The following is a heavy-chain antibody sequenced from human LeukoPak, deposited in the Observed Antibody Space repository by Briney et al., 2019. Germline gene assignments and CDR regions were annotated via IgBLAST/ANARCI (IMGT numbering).Heavy chain of an antibody. CDR1: GASISSYF. V-gene: IGHV4-59*13. CDR3: ARARSGWSFDY. J-gene: IGHJ4*02. CDR2: MYYSGST. D-gene: IGHD6-19*01. Sequence: SETLSLTCTVSGASISSYFWNWIRQPPGKGLEWIGSMYYSGSTNYNPSLKSRVTISADTSKGQFSLRLTSLTAADTAVYYCARARSGWSFDYWGQGTLVTVSS.